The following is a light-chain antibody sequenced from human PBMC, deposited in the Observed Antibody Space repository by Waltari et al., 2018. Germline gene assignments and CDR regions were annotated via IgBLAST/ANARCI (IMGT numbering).Light chain of an antibody. V-gene: IGKV1-33*01. CDR3: QQYHSLPT. CDR1: QDITNS. Sequence: DIQMTQSPSSLSASVGDRVTITCQASQDITNSLVWYQQKPGKAPKLLIFEASSLETGGTSRFRGSGSGTDFTFTISRLQPEDVATYYCQQYHSLPTFGQGTRLEIK. CDR2: EAS. J-gene: IGKJ5*01.